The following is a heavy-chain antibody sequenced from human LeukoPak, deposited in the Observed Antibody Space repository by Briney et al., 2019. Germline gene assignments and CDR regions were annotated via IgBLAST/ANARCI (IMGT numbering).Heavy chain of an antibody. D-gene: IGHD5-24*01. CDR3: SRLEMATLPAFEI. J-gene: IGHJ3*02. V-gene: IGHV5-51*01. Sequence: AESLEIPCKASGYSCTSYWSGWVRRLPRKGLEGMVIIYPGDSDTRYSPSFQGQRPISATNSTNTAYLQRSRLKASDPAAYYCSRLEMATLPAFEICGQGTMGTVSS. CDR2: IYPGDSDT. CDR1: GYSCTSYW.